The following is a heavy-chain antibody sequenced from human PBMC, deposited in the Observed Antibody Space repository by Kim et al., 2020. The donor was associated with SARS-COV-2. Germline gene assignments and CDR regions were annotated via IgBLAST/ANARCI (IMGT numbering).Heavy chain of an antibody. CDR1: GGTFSSYA. D-gene: IGHD2-15*01. CDR2: IIPIFGTA. J-gene: IGHJ6*02. CDR3: ARDRGYCSGGSCYDYYYGMDV. Sequence: SVKVSCKASGGTFSSYAISWVRQAPGQGLEWMGGIIPIFGTANYAQKFQGRVTITADESTSTAYMELSSLRSEDTAVYYCARDRGYCSGGSCYDYYYGMDVWGQGTTATVPS. V-gene: IGHV1-69*13.